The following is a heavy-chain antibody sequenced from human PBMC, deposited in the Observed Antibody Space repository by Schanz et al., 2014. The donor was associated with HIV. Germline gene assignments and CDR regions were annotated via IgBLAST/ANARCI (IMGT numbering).Heavy chain of an antibody. CDR3: ARERSGEFGFDY. D-gene: IGHD3-10*01. Sequence: EVQLVESGGGLVKPGGSLRLSCAASGFTFSSYSMNWVRQAPGKGLEWVSGISISGETTYYADSVKGRFTISRDNSKNTVYLQMNSLRAEDTAVYYCARERSGEFGFDYWGQGTLVTVSS. J-gene: IGHJ4*02. CDR1: GFTFSSYS. V-gene: IGHV3-23*04. CDR2: ISISGETT.